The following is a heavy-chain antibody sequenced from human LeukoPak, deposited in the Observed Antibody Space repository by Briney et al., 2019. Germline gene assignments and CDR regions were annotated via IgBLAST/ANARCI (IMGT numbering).Heavy chain of an antibody. V-gene: IGHV4-34*01. CDR2: INHSGST. CDR1: GGSISSYY. D-gene: IGHD5-18*01. CDR3: ARGGYSYGYYFDY. J-gene: IGHJ4*02. Sequence: PSETLSLTCTISGGSISSYYWSWIRQPPGKGLEWIGEINHSGSTNYNPSLKSRVTISVDTSKNQFSLKLSSVTAADTAVYYCARGGYSYGYYFDYWGQGTLVTVSS.